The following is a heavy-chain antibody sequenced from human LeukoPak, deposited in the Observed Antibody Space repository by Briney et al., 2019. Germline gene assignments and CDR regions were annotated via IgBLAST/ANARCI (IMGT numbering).Heavy chain of an antibody. Sequence: GASVKVSCKASGYTFTSYGISWVRQAPGQGLEWMGWISAYNGNTNYAQKLQGRVTMTTDTSTSTAYMELRSLRSDDTAVYYCARDIVVVVSATQAGRCSSWLDPWGQGTLVTVSS. J-gene: IGHJ5*02. CDR3: ARDIVVVVSATQAGRCSSWLDP. V-gene: IGHV1-18*01. CDR1: GYTFTSYG. CDR2: ISAYNGNT. D-gene: IGHD2-15*01.